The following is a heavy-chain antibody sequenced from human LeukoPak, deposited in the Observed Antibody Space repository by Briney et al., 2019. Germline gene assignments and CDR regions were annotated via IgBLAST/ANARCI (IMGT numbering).Heavy chain of an antibody. V-gene: IGHV3-43*02. CDR2: ISGDGGST. Sequence: GRSLRLSCAASGFTFDDYAMHWVREAPGKGLESVSVISGDGGSTYYADSAKGRFTIYRDNSKSSLLGYHQLDILRTDEIALYYCAGGGEAARSLHYWGQGTLVTVSS. CDR1: GFTFDDYA. D-gene: IGHD6-6*01. CDR3: AGGGEAARSLHY. J-gene: IGHJ4*02.